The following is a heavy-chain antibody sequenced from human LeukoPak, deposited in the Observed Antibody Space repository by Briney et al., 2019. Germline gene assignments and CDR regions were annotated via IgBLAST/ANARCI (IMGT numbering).Heavy chain of an antibody. CDR2: IYPFDSDT. Sequence: GESLKISCKGSGYTFATYWIGWVRQMPGKGLEWMGGIYPFDSDTRYIPSFRGQVTISADKSISTAYVQWNSLEASDTAMYFCARGGSYDRGSAFDIWGQGTMVTVSS. D-gene: IGHD5-12*01. CDR3: ARGGSYDRGSAFDI. CDR1: GYTFATYW. J-gene: IGHJ3*02. V-gene: IGHV5-51*01.